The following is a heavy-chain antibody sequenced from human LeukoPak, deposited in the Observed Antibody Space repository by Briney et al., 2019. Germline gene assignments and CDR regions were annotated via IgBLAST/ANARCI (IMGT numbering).Heavy chain of an antibody. Sequence: GRSLRLSFAADGFTSDDFAMHWVRQAPGKGLEWVPGVSWDSGNIGYADSVRGRFTISRDNAKNPLHLQMNSLRAEDTALYYCARVVSGRVAPSTGYGMAVWGQGTTVTVSS. CDR3: ARVVSGRVAPSTGYGMAV. CDR2: VSWDSGNI. V-gene: IGHV3-9*02. CDR1: GFTSDDFA. J-gene: IGHJ6*02. D-gene: IGHD2-15*01.